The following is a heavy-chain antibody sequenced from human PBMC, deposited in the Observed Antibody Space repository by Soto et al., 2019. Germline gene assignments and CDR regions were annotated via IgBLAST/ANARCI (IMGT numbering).Heavy chain of an antibody. CDR2: VYYTGTT. V-gene: IGHV4-39*01. Sequence: SETLSLTCTVSNFSVLTSIYYWAWIRQPPGKGLEWVGTVYYTGTTYYNPSLQSRVTISIDTSKNQFSLNLNSVTAADTAVYYCARNWNLALVPAAYFDSWGQGTMVTVSS. CDR3: ARNWNLALVPAAYFDS. J-gene: IGHJ4*02. D-gene: IGHD2-2*01. CDR1: NFSVLTSIYY.